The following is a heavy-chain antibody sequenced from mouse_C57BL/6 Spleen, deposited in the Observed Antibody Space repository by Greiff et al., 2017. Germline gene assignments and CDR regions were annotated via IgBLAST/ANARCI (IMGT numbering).Heavy chain of an antibody. J-gene: IGHJ3*01. D-gene: IGHD1-1*01. Sequence: EVQLVESEGGLVQPGSSMKLSCTASGFTFSDYYMAWVRQVPEKGLEWVANINYDGSSTYYLDSLKSRFIISRDNAKNILYLHMSSLKSEDTATYYYARGDYGSGFAYWGQGTLVTVSA. CDR3: ARGDYGSGFAY. V-gene: IGHV5-16*01. CDR2: INYDGSST. CDR1: GFTFSDYY.